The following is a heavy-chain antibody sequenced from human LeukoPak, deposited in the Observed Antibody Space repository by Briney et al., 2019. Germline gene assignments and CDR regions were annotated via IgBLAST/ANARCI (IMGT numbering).Heavy chain of an antibody. V-gene: IGHV3-66*01. CDR3: ARSRWAR. J-gene: IGHJ4*02. D-gene: IGHD5-24*01. Sequence: GGSLRLSWAAAGFTVSSNYMSWVRQAPGKGLEWVSVIYSGGSTYYADSVRGRFTISRDNSKNTLYLQINSLRAEDTAVYYCARSRWARWGQGTLVTVSS. CDR2: IYSGGST. CDR1: GFTVSSNY.